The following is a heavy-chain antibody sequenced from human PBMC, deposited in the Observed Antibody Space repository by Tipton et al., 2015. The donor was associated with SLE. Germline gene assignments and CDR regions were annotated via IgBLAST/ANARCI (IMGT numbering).Heavy chain of an antibody. J-gene: IGHJ4*01. Sequence: TLSLTCTVSGGSISSGGYYWSWIRQSPGKGLEWIGYISYSGSTNYNSSLKSRLTISVDTSKNQFSLNLSSVTAADTAVYYCARDVGGYNTGWFTYSFGYWGQGSLVSVSS. V-gene: IGHV4-31*03. CDR2: ISYSGST. CDR3: ARDVGGYNTGWFTYSFGY. D-gene: IGHD2-8*02. CDR1: GGSISSGGYY.